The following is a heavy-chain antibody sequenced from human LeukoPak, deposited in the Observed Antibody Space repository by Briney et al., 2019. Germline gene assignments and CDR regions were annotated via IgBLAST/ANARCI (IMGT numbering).Heavy chain of an antibody. CDR2: INPGDSDT. J-gene: IGHJ3*02. D-gene: IGHD1-26*01. CDR3: ASPRVGATAFDI. CDR1: GYSFTTYW. V-gene: IGHV5-51*01. Sequence: GESLKISCKGSGYSFTTYWIGWVRQLPGKGLEYMGIINPGDSDTRYSPSFQGQVTISVDKSISTAYLQWSSLKASDTAMYYCASPRVGATAFDIWGQGTLVTVSS.